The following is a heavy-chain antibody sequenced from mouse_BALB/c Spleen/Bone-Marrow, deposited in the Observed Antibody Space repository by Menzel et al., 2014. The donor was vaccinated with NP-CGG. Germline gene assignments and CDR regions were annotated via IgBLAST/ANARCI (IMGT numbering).Heavy chain of an antibody. CDR2: INPSNGGT. V-gene: IGHV1S81*02. Sequence: QVHVKQSGAELVMPGASVKLSCKASGYTFTSYYIYWVKQRPGQGLVWIGEINPSNGGTNFNEKFKSKATLTVDKSSSTAYMQLSSLTSEDSAVYYCTRSRRAMDYWGQGTSVTVSS. J-gene: IGHJ4*01. CDR3: TRSRRAMDY. CDR1: GYTFTSYY. D-gene: IGHD2-12*01.